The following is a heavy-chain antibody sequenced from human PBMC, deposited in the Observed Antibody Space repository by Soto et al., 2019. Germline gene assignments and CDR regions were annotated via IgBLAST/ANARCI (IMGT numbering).Heavy chain of an antibody. D-gene: IGHD1-26*01. CDR1: GFTFSYYW. CDR2: IHSDGSST. V-gene: IGHV3-74*01. J-gene: IGHJ3*01. Sequence: DVQLVESGGGSVQPGGSLSLSCAATGFTFSYYWMHWVRQAPGKGLVWVSRIHSDGSSTTDADSVKGRFTISRDNAKNQLYLQMNSLRAEDTAVYYCARGQWGAFDLWGPGTMVTVAS. CDR3: ARGQWGAFDL.